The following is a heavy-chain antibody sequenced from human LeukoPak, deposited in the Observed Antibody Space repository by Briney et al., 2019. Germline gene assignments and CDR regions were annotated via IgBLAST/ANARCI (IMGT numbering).Heavy chain of an antibody. V-gene: IGHV4-38-2*02. J-gene: IGHJ4*02. D-gene: IGHD3-3*01. CDR2: IYHSGST. CDR3: ARQSLYYDFWSGYQKYYFDY. Sequence: SETLSLTCTVSGYSISSGYYWGWIRQPPGKGLEWIGSIYHSGSTYYNPSLKSRVTISVDTSKNQFSLKLSSVTAADTAVYYCARQSLYYDFWSGYQKYYFDYWGQGTLVTVSS. CDR1: GYSISSGYY.